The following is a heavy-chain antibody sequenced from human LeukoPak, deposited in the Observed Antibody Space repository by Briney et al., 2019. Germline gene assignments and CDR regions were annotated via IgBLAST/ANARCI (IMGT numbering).Heavy chain of an antibody. CDR2: IRSKAYGGIT. V-gene: IGHV3-49*03. J-gene: IGHJ5*02. CDR1: GFTVSSNY. CDR3: TRDGVFDP. Sequence: PGGSLRLSCAASGFTVSSNYMSWFRQAPGKGLEWVGFIRSKAYGGITEYAASVKGRFTISRDDSKSIAYLQMNSLKTEDTAVYYCTRDGVFDPWGQGTLVTVSS. D-gene: IGHD3-16*01.